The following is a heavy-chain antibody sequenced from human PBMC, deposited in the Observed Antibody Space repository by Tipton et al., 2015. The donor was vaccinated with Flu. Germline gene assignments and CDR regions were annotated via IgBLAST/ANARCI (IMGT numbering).Heavy chain of an antibody. J-gene: IGHJ3*02. CDR2: INHSGST. CDR3: ARVRQWLGEAPDAFDI. Sequence: TLSLTCAVYGGSFSGYYWSWIRQPPGKGLEWIGEINHSGSTNYNPSLKSRVTISVDTSKNQFSLKLSSVTAADTAVYYCARVRQWLGEAPDAFDIWGQGTMVTVSS. D-gene: IGHD6-19*01. V-gene: IGHV4-34*01. CDR1: GGSFSGYY.